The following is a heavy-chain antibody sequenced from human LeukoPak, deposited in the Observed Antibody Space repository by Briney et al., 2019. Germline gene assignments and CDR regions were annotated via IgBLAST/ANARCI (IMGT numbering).Heavy chain of an antibody. V-gene: IGHV4-4*02. J-gene: IGHJ4*02. D-gene: IGHD4-17*01. Sequence: SETLSLTCDVSIGPIWSSNWWSWVRQPPGKGLEWIGEIYHSGSTNYNPSLKSRVTISVEQYKNQFSLNLRSVTAADTAVYYCASSVTEDPAGLDFWGQGTLVTVPS. CDR1: IGPIWSSNW. CDR3: ASSVTEDPAGLDF. CDR2: IYHSGST.